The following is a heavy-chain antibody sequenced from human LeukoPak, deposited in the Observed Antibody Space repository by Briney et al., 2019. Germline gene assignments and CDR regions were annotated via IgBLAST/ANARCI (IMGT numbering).Heavy chain of an antibody. D-gene: IGHD3-3*01. J-gene: IGHJ5*02. CDR3: ARTGVVILYTWFDP. V-gene: IGHV4-39*01. CDR2: IHYTGNT. CDR1: GGSIGGSSSH. Sequence: SETLSLTCTVSGGSIGGSSSHWAWIRQSPGKGLEWIGSIHYTGNTYYNPSLKSRVTMSVETSENQFSLNLSSVTAADTAVYYCARTGVVILYTWFDPWGQGTLVTVSS.